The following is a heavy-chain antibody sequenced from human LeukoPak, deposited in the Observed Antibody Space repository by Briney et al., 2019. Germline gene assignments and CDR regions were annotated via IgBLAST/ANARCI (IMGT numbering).Heavy chain of an antibody. CDR3: ARDYLSY. CDR2: ISYDGSNK. J-gene: IGHJ4*02. V-gene: IGHV3-30*04. CDR1: GFTFSSYA. Sequence: GRSLRLSCAASGFTFSSYAMHWLRQAPGKALEWVAVISYDGSNKYYADSVKGRFTISRDNSKNTLYLQMNSLRAEDTAVYYCARDYLSYWGQGTLVTVSS. D-gene: IGHD2/OR15-2a*01.